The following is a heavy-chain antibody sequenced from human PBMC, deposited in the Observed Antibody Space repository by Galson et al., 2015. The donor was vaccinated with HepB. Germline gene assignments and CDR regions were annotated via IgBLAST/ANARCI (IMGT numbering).Heavy chain of an antibody. CDR3: ARAVGTYYYDSSGSYYYYMDV. Sequence: QSGAEVKKPGASVKVFCKASGYTFTSYGISWVRQAPGQGLEWMGWISAYNGNTNYAQKLQGRVTMTTDTSTSTAYMELRSLRSDDTAVYYCARAVGTYYYDSSGSYYYYMDVWGKGTTVTVSS. V-gene: IGHV1-18*01. D-gene: IGHD3-22*01. J-gene: IGHJ6*03. CDR1: GYTFTSYG. CDR2: ISAYNGNT.